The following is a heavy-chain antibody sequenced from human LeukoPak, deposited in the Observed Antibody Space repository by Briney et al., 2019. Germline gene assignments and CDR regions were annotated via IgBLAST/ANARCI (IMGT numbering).Heavy chain of an antibody. Sequence: ASVTVSYRGSGYTFTIYGISWGRQAPGQGGEGVGWISAYNRNTNYAQKLQRRLTMTTHTSTSTAYMELRSLRSDDTAVYYCASDIVATSTQVGVNYGGQGTLVPVSP. D-gene: IGHD5-12*01. CDR2: ISAYNRNT. J-gene: IGHJ4*02. CDR3: ASDIVATSTQVGVNY. V-gene: IGHV1-18*01. CDR1: GYTFTIYG.